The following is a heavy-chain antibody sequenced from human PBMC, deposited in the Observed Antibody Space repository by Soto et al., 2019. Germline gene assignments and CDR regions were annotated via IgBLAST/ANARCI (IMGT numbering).Heavy chain of an antibody. D-gene: IGHD6-19*01. J-gene: IGHJ4*02. V-gene: IGHV4-59*01. Sequence: SETLSLTCTVSGGSISSYYWSWIRQPPGKGLEWIGYIYYSGSTNYNPSLKSRVTISVDTSKNQFSLKLSSVTAADTAVYYCARERSSGGLDYWGQGTLVTVSS. CDR3: ARERSSGGLDY. CDR2: IYYSGST. CDR1: GGSISSYY.